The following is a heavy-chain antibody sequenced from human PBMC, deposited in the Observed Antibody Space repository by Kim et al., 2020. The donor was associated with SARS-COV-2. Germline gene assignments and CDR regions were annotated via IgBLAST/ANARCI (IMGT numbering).Heavy chain of an antibody. D-gene: IGHD1-26*01. CDR1: GGSISSSSYY. V-gene: IGHV4-39*01. CDR3: ARRERLLNWFDP. CDR2: IYYSGST. J-gene: IGHJ5*02. Sequence: SETLSLTCTVSGGSISSSSYYWGWIRQPPGKGLEWIGSIYYSGSTYYNPSLKSRVTISVDTSKNQFSLKLSSVTAADTAVYYCARRERLLNWFDPWGQGTLVTVSS.